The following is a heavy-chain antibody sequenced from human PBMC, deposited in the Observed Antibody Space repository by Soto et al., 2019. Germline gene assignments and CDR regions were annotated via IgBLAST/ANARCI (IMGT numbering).Heavy chain of an antibody. J-gene: IGHJ4*02. CDR1: GGSISSSNW. CDR3: ARAIAARVRYFDY. V-gene: IGHV4-4*02. CDR2: IYHSGST. D-gene: IGHD6-6*01. Sequence: SSETLSLTCAVSGGSISSSNWWSWVRQPPGKGLEWIGEIYHSGSTNYNPSLKSRVTISVDKSKNQFSLKLSSVTAADTAVYYCARAIAARVRYFDYWGQGTLVTVSS.